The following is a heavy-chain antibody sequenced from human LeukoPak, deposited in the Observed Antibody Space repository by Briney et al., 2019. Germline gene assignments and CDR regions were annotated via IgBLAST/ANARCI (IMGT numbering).Heavy chain of an antibody. CDR1: GFTSRTNG. CDR3: ASSGYSGYDYYFDY. CDR2: FISSSSYI. J-gene: IGHJ4*02. V-gene: IGHV3-21*01. Sequence: GGSLRLSCAASGFTSRTNGMTWVRQLQGKGLEWSPSFISSSSYIYYADSVKGRFTISRDNAKNSLYLQMNSLRAEDTAVYYCASSGYSGYDYYFDYWGQGTLVTVSS. D-gene: IGHD5-12*01.